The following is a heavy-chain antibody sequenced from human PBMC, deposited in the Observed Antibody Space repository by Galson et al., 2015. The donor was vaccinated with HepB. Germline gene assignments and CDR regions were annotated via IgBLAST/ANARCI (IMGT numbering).Heavy chain of an antibody. D-gene: IGHD3-10*01. Sequence: SLRLSCAASGFTFSSYAMHWVRQAPGKGLEWVAVISYDGSNKYYADSVKGRFTISRDNSKNTLYPQMNSLRAEDTAVYYCARESYYYGSGSYNRPEGWFDPWGQGTLVTVSS. CDR3: ARESYYYGSGSYNRPEGWFDP. CDR1: GFTFSSYA. V-gene: IGHV3-30-3*01. CDR2: ISYDGSNK. J-gene: IGHJ5*02.